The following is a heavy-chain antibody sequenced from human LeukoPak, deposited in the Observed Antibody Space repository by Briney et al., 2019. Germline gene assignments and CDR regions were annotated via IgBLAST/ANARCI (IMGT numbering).Heavy chain of an antibody. J-gene: IGHJ4*02. V-gene: IGHV4-59*01. CDR3: ARDRFVGAIGYFDY. CDR1: GGSISSYY. D-gene: IGHD1-26*01. Sequence: PSETLSLTCTVSGGSISSYYWSWIRQPPGKGLEWIGYIYYSGSTNYNPSLKSRVTISVDTSKNQFSLKLSSVTAADTAVYYCARDRFVGAIGYFDYWGQGTLVTVSS. CDR2: IYYSGST.